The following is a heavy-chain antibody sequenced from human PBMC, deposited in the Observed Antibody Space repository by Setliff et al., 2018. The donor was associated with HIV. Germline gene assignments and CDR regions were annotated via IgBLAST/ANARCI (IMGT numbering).Heavy chain of an antibody. CDR3: ARTLSTMVKTDGYYDYYYMDV. D-gene: IGHD3-10*01. V-gene: IGHV4-59*01. J-gene: IGHJ6*03. Sequence: SETLSLTCTVSGGSISNYYWSWIRQSPGKGLEWIGYISNTGNTKYNPSLKSRVTIAGDTSKNQFSVRLTSVTAADTAVYYCARTLSTMVKTDGYYDYYYMDVWGKGTTVTVSS. CDR2: ISNTGNT. CDR1: GGSISNYY.